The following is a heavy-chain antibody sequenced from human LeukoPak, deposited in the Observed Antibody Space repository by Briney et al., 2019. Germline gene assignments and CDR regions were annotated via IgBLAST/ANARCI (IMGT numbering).Heavy chain of an antibody. CDR1: GYTFTSYG. D-gene: IGHD3-9*01. Sequence: AAVKVSCKASGYTFTSYGINWVRQAPVQGLEWMGWISAYNGDTNYAQKLQGRVTMTTDTSTSTAYMELRSLRSDDTAVYHCARVGDILTGYPYYFDYWGQGTLVTVSS. V-gene: IGHV1-18*01. J-gene: IGHJ4*02. CDR3: ARVGDILTGYPYYFDY. CDR2: ISAYNGDT.